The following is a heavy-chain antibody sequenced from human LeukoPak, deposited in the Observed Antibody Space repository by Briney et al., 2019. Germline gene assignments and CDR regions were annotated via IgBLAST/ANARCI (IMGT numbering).Heavy chain of an antibody. V-gene: IGHV4-4*07. Sequence: SQTLSLTCTVSGGSLSSYYWSWIRQPAGEGLEWIGRIYTSGSTNYNASLKSRVSMSVDTSKNQFSLKLSSVTAADTAVFYCARENSGSYREFDYWGQGTLVTVSS. CDR1: GGSLSSYY. CDR3: ARENSGSYREFDY. CDR2: IYTSGST. J-gene: IGHJ4*02. D-gene: IGHD1-26*01.